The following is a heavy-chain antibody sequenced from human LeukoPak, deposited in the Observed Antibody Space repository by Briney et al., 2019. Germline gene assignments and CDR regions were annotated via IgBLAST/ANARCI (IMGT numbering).Heavy chain of an antibody. Sequence: PGGSLRLSCTVSGFTVSSNSMSWVRQAPGKGLEWVSFIYSDNTHYSDSVKGRFTISRDNSKNTLYLQMNSLRAEDTAVYYCAGALPPDAFDIWGQGTMVTVSS. J-gene: IGHJ3*02. CDR1: GFTVSSNS. CDR2: IYSDNT. V-gene: IGHV3-53*01. CDR3: AGALPPDAFDI.